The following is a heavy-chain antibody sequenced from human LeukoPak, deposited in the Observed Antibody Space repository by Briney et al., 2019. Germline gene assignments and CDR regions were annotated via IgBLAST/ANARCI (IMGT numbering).Heavy chain of an antibody. CDR1: GYTFTSYG. CDR3: ARDPYSSGWYSIDYYYGMDV. V-gene: IGHV1-18*01. Sequence: ASVKVSCKASGYTFTSYGISWVRQARGQGLEWMGWISAYNGNTNYAQKLQGRVTMTTDTSTSTAYMELRSLRSDDTAVYYCARDPYSSGWYSIDYYYGMDVWGQGTTFTVSS. CDR2: ISAYNGNT. D-gene: IGHD6-19*01. J-gene: IGHJ6*02.